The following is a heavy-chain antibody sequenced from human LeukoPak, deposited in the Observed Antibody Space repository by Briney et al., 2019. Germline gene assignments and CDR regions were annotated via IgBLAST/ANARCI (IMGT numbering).Heavy chain of an antibody. Sequence: SETLSLTCVVSTGSFSAYSWSWIRQPPGKGLEWIGYIYYSGSTNYNPSLKSRVTISVETSKNEFSLKLRSVTAADTAVYYCARVTGYRIEDYFDYWGQGTLVTVSS. CDR2: IYYSGST. D-gene: IGHD6-13*01. V-gene: IGHV4-59*01. J-gene: IGHJ4*02. CDR1: TGSFSAYS. CDR3: ARVTGYRIEDYFDY.